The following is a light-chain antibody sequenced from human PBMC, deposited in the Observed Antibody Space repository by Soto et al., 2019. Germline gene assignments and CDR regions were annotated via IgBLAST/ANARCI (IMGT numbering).Light chain of an antibody. V-gene: IGKV3-20*01. J-gene: IGKJ5*01. Sequence: EIVLTQSPDTLSLSPGERATLSCRASQSVSRLVWYQQKPGQAPRLLMNDASSRATDTPDRFSGSGSGTDFTLTISRVEPEDFSVYYCQQYAGSLIIFGQGTRLEIK. CDR3: QQYAGSLII. CDR2: DAS. CDR1: QSVSR.